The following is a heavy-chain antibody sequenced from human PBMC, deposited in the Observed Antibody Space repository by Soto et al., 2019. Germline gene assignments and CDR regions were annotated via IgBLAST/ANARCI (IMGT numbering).Heavy chain of an antibody. V-gene: IGHV3-74*01. Sequence: EVQLVESGGGLVQPGGSLRLSCAAYGYTFSRYWIHWVRQAPGKGLVWVSRVHNDGSGTAYADSVEGRFTISRDNAKNTVYLQLNSLRAEDTAVYYCGRGGSEHAMDVWGQGTTVTVSS. CDR1: GYTFSRYW. CDR2: VHNDGSGT. CDR3: GRGGSEHAMDV. J-gene: IGHJ6*02.